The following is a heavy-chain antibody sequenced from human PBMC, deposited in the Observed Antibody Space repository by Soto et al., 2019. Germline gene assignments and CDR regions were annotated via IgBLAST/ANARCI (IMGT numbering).Heavy chain of an antibody. J-gene: IGHJ6*02. D-gene: IGHD3-10*01. CDR1: GASITAYY. CDR2: VHNSGRA. CDR3: ARQGFGVLHGLVDV. Sequence: SETLSLTCAVSGASITAYYWAWVRQPPGKGLEYIGHVHNSGRADYNPSLKGRVSISVDTSKNQFSLTLTSVTAADTAVYYCARQGFGVLHGLVDVWGQGTTVTVSS. V-gene: IGHV4-59*08.